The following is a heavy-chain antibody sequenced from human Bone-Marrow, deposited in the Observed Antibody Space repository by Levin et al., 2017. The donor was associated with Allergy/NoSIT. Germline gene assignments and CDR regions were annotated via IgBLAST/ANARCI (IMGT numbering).Heavy chain of an antibody. Sequence: PGGSLRLSCAASGFTFNNYWMHWVRQTPGKGLMWVSRINDVGRSIRYADSVNGRFTISRDNAKNTLYLEMNSLRVEDTGVYYCARGAAVGVMGWFDPWGRGTQVIVSA. V-gene: IGHV3-74*01. CDR1: GFTFNNYW. CDR3: ARGAAVGVMGWFDP. CDR2: INDVGRSI. J-gene: IGHJ5*02. D-gene: IGHD3-16*01.